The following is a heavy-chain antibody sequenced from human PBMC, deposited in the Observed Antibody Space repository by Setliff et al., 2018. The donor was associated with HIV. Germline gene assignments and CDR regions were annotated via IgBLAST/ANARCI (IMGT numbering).Heavy chain of an antibody. CDR2: IWFDESKK. Sequence: QAGGSLRLSCAASGFTFSNFGMHWVRQAPGRGLEWVAVIWFDESKKYYIDSVEGRFTISRDNAKNSLYLQMDSLRTEDTALYYCVKDIESGSYLNAFDIWGQGTMVTVSS. CDR3: VKDIESGSYLNAFDI. CDR1: GFTFSNFG. D-gene: IGHD1-26*01. J-gene: IGHJ3*02. V-gene: IGHV3-33*03.